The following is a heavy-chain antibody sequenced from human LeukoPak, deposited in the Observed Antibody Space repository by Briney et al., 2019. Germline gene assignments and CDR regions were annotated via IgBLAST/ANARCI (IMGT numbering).Heavy chain of an antibody. Sequence: PSGGSLRLSCAASGFTFNNYVMSWVRQAPGKGLEWVSAISGSGGSTYYADSVKGRFTISRDNSKNTLYLQMNSLRAEDTAVYYCAKDFSGPKYSSSWYVAFDIWGQGTMVTVSS. D-gene: IGHD6-13*01. V-gene: IGHV3-23*01. CDR3: AKDFSGPKYSSSWYVAFDI. CDR2: ISGSGGST. CDR1: GFTFNNYV. J-gene: IGHJ3*02.